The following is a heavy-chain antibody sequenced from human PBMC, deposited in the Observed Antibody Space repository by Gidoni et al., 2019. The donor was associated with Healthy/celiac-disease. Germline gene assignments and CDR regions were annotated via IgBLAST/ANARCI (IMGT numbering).Heavy chain of an antibody. D-gene: IGHD3-22*01. Sequence: EVQLVQSGAEVKKPGESLKISCKGSGYSFPSYWIGWVRQMPGKGLEWMGIIYPGDSDTRYSPSFQGQVTISADKSISTAYRQWSSLKASDTAMYYCASDSSGYYSRSDWYFDLWGRGTLVTVSS. CDR2: IYPGDSDT. CDR3: ASDSSGYYSRSDWYFDL. CDR1: GYSFPSYW. V-gene: IGHV5-51*01. J-gene: IGHJ2*01.